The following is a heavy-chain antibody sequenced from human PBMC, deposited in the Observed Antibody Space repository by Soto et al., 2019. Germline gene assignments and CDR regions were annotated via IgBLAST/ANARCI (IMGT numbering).Heavy chain of an antibody. CDR3: ARAGASNWNYVSTSS. J-gene: IGHJ4*02. CDR2: ISVKSGDT. D-gene: IGHD1-1*01. CDR1: GYNFAVSG. V-gene: IGHV1-18*04. Sequence: GASVKVSCKASGYNFAVSGFIWVRQAPGQGLEWMGWISVKSGDTNYPQSLQGRVTMTTDTSTNTAYMELRSLTSDDTAVYYCARAGASNWNYVSTSSWGQGTLVTVSS.